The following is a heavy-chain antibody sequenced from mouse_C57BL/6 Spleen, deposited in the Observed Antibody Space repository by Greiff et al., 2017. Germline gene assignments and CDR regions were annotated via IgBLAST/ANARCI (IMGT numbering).Heavy chain of an antibody. CDR1: GYTFTSYW. CDR3: AMGGYYSNFYFDY. J-gene: IGHJ2*01. V-gene: IGHV1-74*01. D-gene: IGHD2-5*01. CDR2: IHPSDSDT. Sequence: QVHVKQPGAELVKPGASVKVSCKASGYTFTSYWMHWVKQRPGQGLEWIGRIHPSDSDTNYNQKFKGKATLTVDKSSSTAYMQLSSLTSEDSAVYYCAMGGYYSNFYFDYWGQGTTLTVSS.